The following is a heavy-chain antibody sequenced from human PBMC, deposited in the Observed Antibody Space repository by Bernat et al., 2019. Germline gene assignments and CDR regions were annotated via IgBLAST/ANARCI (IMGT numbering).Heavy chain of an antibody. V-gene: IGHV3-64*01. J-gene: IGHJ1*01. D-gene: IGHD2-2*01. Sequence: EVQLVESGGGLVQPGGSLRLSCAASGFTFSSYAMHWVRQAPGKGLEYVSAISSNGGSTYYANSVKGRFTISRDNSKNTLYLQMGSLRAEDMAVYYCARGVYCSSTSCTKAKYFQHWGQGTLVTVSS. CDR1: GFTFSSYA. CDR3: ARGVYCSSTSCTKAKYFQH. CDR2: ISSNGGST.